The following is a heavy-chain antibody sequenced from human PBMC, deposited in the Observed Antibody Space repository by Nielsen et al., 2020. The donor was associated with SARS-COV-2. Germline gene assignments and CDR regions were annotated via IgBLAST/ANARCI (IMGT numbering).Heavy chain of an antibody. V-gene: IGHV4-59*01. J-gene: IGHJ4*02. CDR2: IYYSGNT. D-gene: IGHD5-18*01. CDR3: ARDGRYSYGSGFDY. CDR1: GGSISSYY. Sequence: SETLSLTCTVSGGSISSYYWSWIRQPPGKGLEWIGYIYYSGNTNYNPSLKSRVTISVDTSKNQFSLKLSSVTAADTAVYYCARDGRYSYGSGFDYWGQGTLVTVSS.